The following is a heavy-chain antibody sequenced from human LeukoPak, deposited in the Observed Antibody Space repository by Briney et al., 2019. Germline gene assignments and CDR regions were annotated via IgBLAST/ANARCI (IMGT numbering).Heavy chain of an antibody. J-gene: IGHJ6*03. D-gene: IGHD5-12*01. V-gene: IGHV1-69*06. CDR2: IIPILGTA. CDR3: GRGARPPHYYYYMDV. Sequence: SVKVSCKASGGTFNSYGIIWVRQAPGQGLEWIGGIIPILGTANYAQKFQGRVTITADKSTSTAYMELSSLRSEDTAVYYCGRGARPPHYYYYMDVWGKGTTVTVSS. CDR1: GGTFNSYG.